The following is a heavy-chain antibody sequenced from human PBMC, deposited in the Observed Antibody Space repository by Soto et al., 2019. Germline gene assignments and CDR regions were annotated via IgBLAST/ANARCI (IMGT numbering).Heavy chain of an antibody. CDR3: VKDRSGWGSFDI. CDR1: GFTFND. Sequence: EVQVLESGGGLVQPGGSLRLSCSASGFTFNDINWVRQTPGMGLEWISRITGGGHTDCVDSVKGRFTISRDNSKNTGYLQMNSLRVDDTAVYYCVKDRSGWGSFDIWGQGTVVTVSS. D-gene: IGHD3-16*01. J-gene: IGHJ3*02. CDR2: ITGGGHT. V-gene: IGHV3-23*01.